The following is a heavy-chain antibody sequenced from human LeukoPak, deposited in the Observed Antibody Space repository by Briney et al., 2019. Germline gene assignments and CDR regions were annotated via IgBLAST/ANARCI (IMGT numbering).Heavy chain of an antibody. J-gene: IGHJ5*02. V-gene: IGHV3-21*01. D-gene: IGHD4-11*01. CDR1: GFIFSSYS. CDR2: ISSSSSYI. Sequence: GGSLRLSCAASGFIFSSYSINWVRQAPGKGLEWVSSISSSSSYIYYADSVKGRFTISRDNAKNSLYLQMNSLRAEDTAVYYCARGSSNYVQNWFDPWGQGTLVTVSS. CDR3: ARGSSNYVQNWFDP.